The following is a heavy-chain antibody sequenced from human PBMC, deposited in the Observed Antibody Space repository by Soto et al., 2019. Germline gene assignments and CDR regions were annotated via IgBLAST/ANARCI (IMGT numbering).Heavy chain of an antibody. J-gene: IGHJ5*02. Sequence: ASVKVSCKASGYTFTNYAMHWVRQAPGQGLEKMGWINTGYGNTKYSQKFQGRVTITRDTSASTVYMELSSLRSEDTAVYYCARDQGGDCTSTTCFNWFDPWGQGTLVTVSS. CDR2: INTGYGNT. V-gene: IGHV1-3*04. CDR1: GYTFTNYA. CDR3: ARDQGGDCTSTTCFNWFDP. D-gene: IGHD2-2*01.